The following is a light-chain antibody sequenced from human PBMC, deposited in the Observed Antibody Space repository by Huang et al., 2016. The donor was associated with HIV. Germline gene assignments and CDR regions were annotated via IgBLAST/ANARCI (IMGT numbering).Light chain of an antibody. Sequence: DIQMTQSPSAMSASVGDKVTITCRASQAISNYLVWFQQKPGRAPKRLIYAASSLQSGVPSRFSGSGDGTKFTLTISSLQPEDFATYYCLQHHAYPRPFGPGTKVEVK. CDR1: QAISNY. J-gene: IGKJ1*01. V-gene: IGKV1-17*03. CDR2: AAS. CDR3: LQHHAYPRP.